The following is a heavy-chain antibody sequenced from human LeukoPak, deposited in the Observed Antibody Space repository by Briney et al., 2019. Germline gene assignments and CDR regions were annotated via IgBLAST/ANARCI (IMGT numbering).Heavy chain of an antibody. Sequence: GGSLRLSCAASGFTFSSYSMNWVRQAPGKGLEGVSYISSSSSTIYYADSVKGRFTISRDNAKNSLYLQMNSLRAEDTAVYYCAREIDDFWSGYRGVGYWGQGTLVTVSS. CDR3: AREIDDFWSGYRGVGY. CDR1: GFTFSSYS. V-gene: IGHV3-48*04. D-gene: IGHD3-3*01. J-gene: IGHJ4*02. CDR2: ISSSSSTI.